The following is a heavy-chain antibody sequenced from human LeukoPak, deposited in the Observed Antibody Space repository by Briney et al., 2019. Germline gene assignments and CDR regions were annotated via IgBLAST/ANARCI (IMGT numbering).Heavy chain of an antibody. CDR2: ISASGGST. V-gene: IGHV3-23*01. CDR3: ASHYYYDRWESDY. J-gene: IGHJ4*02. D-gene: IGHD3-22*01. Sequence: PGGSLRLSCAASGIIFNSYIMSWVRQAPGQGLEWVSSISASGGSTYYADSVKGRFTISRDNSKNMLYLQMNSLRAEDTAVYYCASHYYYDRWESDYWGQGTLVTVSS. CDR1: GIIFNSYI.